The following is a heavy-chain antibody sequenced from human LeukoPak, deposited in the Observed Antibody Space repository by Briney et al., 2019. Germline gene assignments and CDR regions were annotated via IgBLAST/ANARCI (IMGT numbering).Heavy chain of an antibody. D-gene: IGHD3-22*01. V-gene: IGHV4-39*01. Sequence: PSATLSLTCTVSDDSVSSSTYYWGWIRQPPGKGLEWIASIYYSGTTYYNPSLKSRVTISVDTSKNQFSLKLTSVTAADTAVYYCASNYDTSGYYSNWFDPWGQGTLVTVS. CDR3: ASNYDTSGYYSNWFDP. CDR2: IYYSGTT. J-gene: IGHJ5*02. CDR1: DDSVSSSTYY.